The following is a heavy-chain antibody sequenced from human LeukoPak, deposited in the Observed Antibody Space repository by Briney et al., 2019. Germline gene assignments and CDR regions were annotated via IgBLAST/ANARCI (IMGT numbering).Heavy chain of an antibody. J-gene: IGHJ4*02. D-gene: IGHD1-26*01. CDR3: ARAHYSGSYFPFDY. CDR2: ISSSSSYI. Sequence: GGSLRLSCAASGFTFSSYSMNWVRQAPGKGLEWVSSISSSSSYIYYADSVKGRSTISRDNAKNSLYLQMNSLRAEDTAVYYCARAHYSGSYFPFDYWGQGTLVTVSS. CDR1: GFTFSSYS. V-gene: IGHV3-21*01.